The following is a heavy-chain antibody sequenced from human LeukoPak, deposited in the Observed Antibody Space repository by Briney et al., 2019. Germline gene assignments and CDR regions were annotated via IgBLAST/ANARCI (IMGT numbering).Heavy chain of an antibody. Sequence: SETLSLTFTVSGGSISSYYWSWIGQPAGKGLDGIGRIYVGGSTNYKPSLNSPVTMSVDTSKSQFSLKLISVTAADTAVYYCARDPRGIVGANHNWFDPWGQGTLVTVSS. D-gene: IGHD1-26*01. V-gene: IGHV4-4*07. CDR1: GGSISSYY. CDR2: IYVGGST. J-gene: IGHJ5*02. CDR3: ARDPRGIVGANHNWFDP.